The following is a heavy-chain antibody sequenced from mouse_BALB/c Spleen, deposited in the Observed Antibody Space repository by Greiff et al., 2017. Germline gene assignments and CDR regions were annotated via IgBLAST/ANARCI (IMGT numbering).Heavy chain of an antibody. J-gene: IGHJ3*01. V-gene: IGHV14-3*02. CDR2: IDPANGNT. Sequence: VQLQQSGAELVKPGASVKLSCTASGFNIKDTYMHWVKQRPEQGLEWIGRIDPANGNTKYDPKFQGKATITADTSSNTAYLQLSSLTSEDTAVYYCARPPIYYYGSSPFAYWGQGTLVTVSA. D-gene: IGHD1-1*01. CDR1: GFNIKDTY. CDR3: ARPPIYYYGSSPFAY.